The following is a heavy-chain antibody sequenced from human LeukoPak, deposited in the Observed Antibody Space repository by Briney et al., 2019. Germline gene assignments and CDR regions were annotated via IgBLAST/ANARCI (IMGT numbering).Heavy chain of an antibody. CDR2: LNPSGKI. CDR1: GDSISRNSHY. CDR3: ARGRPSGDYFDY. Sequence: SETLSLTCSVSGDSISRNSHYWCWIRQSAGKGLEWIGRLNPSGKIDYNPSLKSRLTMSLDPSENKLSLKLTSVTAADTARYYCARGRPSGDYFDYWGQAALVTVSS. V-gene: IGHV4-61*02. D-gene: IGHD4-17*01. J-gene: IGHJ4*02.